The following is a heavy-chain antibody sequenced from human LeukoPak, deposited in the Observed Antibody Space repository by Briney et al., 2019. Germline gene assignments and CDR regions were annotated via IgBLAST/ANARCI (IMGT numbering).Heavy chain of an antibody. J-gene: IGHJ4*02. CDR3: ARILGFTLDY. Sequence: GGSLRLSCATSTFTFSSYSMNWVRQAPGRGLEWVSYSEYSGTTSYYADSVKGRFTVSRDNAKNSLYLQMSSLRDEDTAVYYCARILGFTLDYWGQGTLVTVSS. V-gene: IGHV3-48*02. CDR1: TFTFSSYS. CDR2: SEYSGTTS.